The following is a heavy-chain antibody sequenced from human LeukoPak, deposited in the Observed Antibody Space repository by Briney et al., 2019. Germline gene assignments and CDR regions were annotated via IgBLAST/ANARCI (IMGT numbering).Heavy chain of an antibody. CDR2: IIPIFGAT. CDR1: GGSFSSYS. Sequence: SVKVSCKASGGSFSSYSINWVRQAPGQGLGWMGRIIPIFGATKYAQNFQGRVTITTDESTSTVYMELSSLRSEDTALYYCARASSNMYDFEIWGQGTMVTVSS. V-gene: IGHV1-69*05. J-gene: IGHJ3*02. CDR3: ARASSNMYDFEI. D-gene: IGHD1/OR15-1a*01.